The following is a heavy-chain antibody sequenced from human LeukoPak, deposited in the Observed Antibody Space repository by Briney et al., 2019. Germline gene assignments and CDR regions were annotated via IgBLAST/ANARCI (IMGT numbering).Heavy chain of an antibody. CDR1: GFTFSSYW. J-gene: IGHJ4*02. CDR2: IKRDGSEK. D-gene: IGHD2-21*02. V-gene: IGHV3-7*01. Sequence: GGSLRLSCAVSGFTFSSYWMSWVRQAPGKGLEWVANIKRDGSEKYYVDSVKGRFTISRDNSRNTLYLQMNSLRAEDTAVYYCARRGGDLPLDYWGQGTLVTVSS. CDR3: ARRGGDLPLDY.